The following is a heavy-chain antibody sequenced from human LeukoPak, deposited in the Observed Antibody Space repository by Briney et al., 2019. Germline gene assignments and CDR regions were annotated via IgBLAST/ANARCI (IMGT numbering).Heavy chain of an antibody. Sequence: NSSETLSLTCTVSGGSISSSSYYWGWIRQPPGKGLEWIGSIYYSGSTYYNPSLKSRVTISVDTSKNQFSLKLSSVTAADTAVYYCASEWYSGYDWGSIAFDIWGQGTMVTVSS. CDR2: IYYSGST. V-gene: IGHV4-39*07. CDR3: ASEWYSGYDWGSIAFDI. J-gene: IGHJ3*02. CDR1: GGSISSSSYY. D-gene: IGHD5-12*01.